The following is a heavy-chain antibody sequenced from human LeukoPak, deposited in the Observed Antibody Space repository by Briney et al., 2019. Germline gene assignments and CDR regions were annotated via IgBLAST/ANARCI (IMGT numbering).Heavy chain of an antibody. CDR3: ARSDFWSGSSDY. J-gene: IGHJ4*02. CDR1: GYSISSGYY. Sequence: SETLSLTCTVSGYSISSGYYWSWIRQPPGKGLEWIGEINHSGSTNYNPSLKSRVTISVDTSKNQFSLKLSSVTAADTAVYYCARSDFWSGSSDYWGQGTLVTVSS. CDR2: INHSGST. D-gene: IGHD3-3*01. V-gene: IGHV4-38-2*02.